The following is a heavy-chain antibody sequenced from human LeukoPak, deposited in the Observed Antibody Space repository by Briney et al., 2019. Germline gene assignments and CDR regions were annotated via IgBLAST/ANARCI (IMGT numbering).Heavy chain of an antibody. CDR2: ISSNGGST. CDR3: ARGTELEWRLVDY. Sequence: GRSLRLSCAASGFTFRSYAMHWVRQAPGKGLEYVSGISSNGGSTYYADSVKGRFTISRDNSKNTLYLQMGSLRAEDMAVYYCARGTELEWRLVDYWGQGTLVTVSS. V-gene: IGHV3-64*02. CDR1: GFTFRSYA. J-gene: IGHJ4*02. D-gene: IGHD3-10*01.